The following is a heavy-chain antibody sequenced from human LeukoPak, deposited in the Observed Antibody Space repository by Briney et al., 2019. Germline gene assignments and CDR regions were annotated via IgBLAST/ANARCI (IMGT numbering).Heavy chain of an antibody. V-gene: IGHV3-23*01. CDR1: GFTFSGSG. D-gene: IGHD2-15*01. Sequence: GGSLRLSCAASGFTFSGSGMSWVRQAPGKGLEWISSSGDSDGSTYYADSLKGRFTISRDNSKNTLYLQMNNLRAEDTAVYYCLACCSAGSHYWGQGTLVTVSS. CDR2: SGDSDGST. J-gene: IGHJ4*02. CDR3: LACCSAGSHY.